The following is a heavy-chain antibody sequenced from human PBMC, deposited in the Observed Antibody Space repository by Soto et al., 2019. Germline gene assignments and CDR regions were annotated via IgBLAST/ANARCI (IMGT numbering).Heavy chain of an antibody. CDR3: ANGHYGDYVSVDY. D-gene: IGHD4-17*01. Sequence: QVQLVESGGGVVQPGRSLRLSCAASGFTFSSYGMHWVRQAPGKGLEWVAVISYDGSNKYYADSVKGRFTISRDNSKNTLYLQMNSLRAEDTAVYYCANGHYGDYVSVDYWGQGTLVTFSS. CDR1: GFTFSSYG. V-gene: IGHV3-30*18. J-gene: IGHJ4*02. CDR2: ISYDGSNK.